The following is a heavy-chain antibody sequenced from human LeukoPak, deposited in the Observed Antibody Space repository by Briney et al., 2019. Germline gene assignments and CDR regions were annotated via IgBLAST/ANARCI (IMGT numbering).Heavy chain of an antibody. J-gene: IGHJ4*02. CDR2: IYRSGST. D-gene: IGHD3-3*01. V-gene: IGHV4-4*02. Sequence: SETLSLTCDVSRGSISSGSWWSWVRQPPGKGLEWIGEIYRSGSTNYNPSLKSRVTISVDTSKNQFSLRLTSVTAADTAFYYCPRTGAYNLEAWGQGTLVTVSP. CDR1: RGSISSGSW. CDR3: PRTGAYNLEA.